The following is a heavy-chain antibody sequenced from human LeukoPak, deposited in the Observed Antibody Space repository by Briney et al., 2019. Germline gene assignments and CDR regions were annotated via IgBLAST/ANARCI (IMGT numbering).Heavy chain of an antibody. CDR2: INHSGST. J-gene: IGHJ5*02. V-gene: IGHV4-34*01. Sequence: PPETLSLTCAVYGGSFSGYYWSWIRQPPGKGLEWIGEINHSGSTNYNPSLKSRVTISVDTSKNQFSLKLSSVTAADTAVYYCARVRYDYVWGSYRLLGWFDPWGQGTLVTVSS. CDR1: GGSFSGYY. D-gene: IGHD3-16*02. CDR3: ARVRYDYVWGSYRLLGWFDP.